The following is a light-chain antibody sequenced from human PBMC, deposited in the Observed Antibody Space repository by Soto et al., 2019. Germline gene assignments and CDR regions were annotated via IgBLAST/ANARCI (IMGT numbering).Light chain of an antibody. V-gene: IGKV3-20*01. CDR1: QSVSSSS. Sequence: EIVLTQSPGTLSLSPGEGATLFCRASQSVSSSSLAWYQQKPGQAPRLLIYGASRRATGIPDRFSGSGSGTDFSLTISRLEPEDCAVYYCHQYGTSPDTFDQGTRLEIK. CDR3: HQYGTSPDT. J-gene: IGKJ5*01. CDR2: GAS.